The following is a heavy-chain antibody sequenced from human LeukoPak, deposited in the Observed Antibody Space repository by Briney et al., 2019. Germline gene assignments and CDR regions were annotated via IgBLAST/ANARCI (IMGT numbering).Heavy chain of an antibody. V-gene: IGHV3-74*01. CDR2: INTDGTTT. CDR1: GFTFNSYW. Sequence: GGSLRLSCAASGFTFNSYWMHWVRQAPGKGLVWVSRINTDGTTTNYADSVKGRFTISRDNAENTLYLQMSSLRAEDTAVYYCAKDRAGFSIAVAGRFDYWGQGTLVTVSS. CDR3: AKDRAGFSIAVAGRFDY. J-gene: IGHJ4*02. D-gene: IGHD6-19*01.